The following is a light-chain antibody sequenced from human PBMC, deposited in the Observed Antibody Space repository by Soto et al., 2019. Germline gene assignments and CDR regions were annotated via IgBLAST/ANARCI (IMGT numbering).Light chain of an antibody. Sequence: EIVLTQSPATLSVSPGGRATLSCRASQSVSGNLAWYQQKPGQAPRLLIYGASTRATGIPARFSGSGSGTEFTLTISSLQSEDFAVYSCQQYNNWPPLTVGGGTKVEIK. J-gene: IGKJ4*01. V-gene: IGKV3-15*01. CDR2: GAS. CDR1: QSVSGN. CDR3: QQYNNWPPLT.